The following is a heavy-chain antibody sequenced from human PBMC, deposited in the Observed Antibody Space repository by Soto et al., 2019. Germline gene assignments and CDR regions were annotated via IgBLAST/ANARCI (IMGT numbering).Heavy chain of an antibody. Sequence: GGSLRLSCAASGFTFSSYSMSWVRQAPGKGLEWVSSISSSSSYIYYADSVKGRFTISRDNAKNSLYLQMNSLRAEDTAVYYCARGLYYYDSSGYYHYWGQGTLVTVSS. CDR1: GFTFSSYS. CDR2: ISSSSSYI. D-gene: IGHD3-22*01. CDR3: ARGLYYYDSSGYYHY. J-gene: IGHJ4*02. V-gene: IGHV3-21*04.